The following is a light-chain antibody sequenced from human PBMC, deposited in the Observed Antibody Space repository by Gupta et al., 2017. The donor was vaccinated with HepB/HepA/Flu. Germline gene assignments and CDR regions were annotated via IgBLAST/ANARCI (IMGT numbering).Light chain of an antibody. CDR1: SSDVGGYKN. CDR3: CSDTSIITYV. V-gene: IGLV2-14*01. J-gene: IGLJ1*01. Sequence: SALTQPASVSGSPDQSITIACTGPSSDVGGYKNVSCYQPHPGKAPILMMHDVNERTSGVASRFSGSQSDITSSLTISGRSEEDEADYYCCSDTSIITYVFGTGTKVTVL. CDR2: DVN.